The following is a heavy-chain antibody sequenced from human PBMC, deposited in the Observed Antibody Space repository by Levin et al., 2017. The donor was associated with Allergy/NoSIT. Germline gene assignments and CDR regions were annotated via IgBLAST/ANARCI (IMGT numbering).Heavy chain of an antibody. CDR2: IGDDNRNA. V-gene: IGHV1-18*01. D-gene: IGHD2-2*01. J-gene: IGHJ6*02. CDR1: GSTFTTSG. Sequence: GGSLRLSCKASGSTFTTSGFTWVRQAPGQGLQWMGWIGDDNRNANYEQKFQGRVTMTADTSTTTAYMDLRSLRPDDTAIYYCATYSGAGPWGGLAPAALLKYFYVMDVWGQGTTVTVSS. CDR3: ATYSGAGPWGGLAPAALLKYFYVMDV.